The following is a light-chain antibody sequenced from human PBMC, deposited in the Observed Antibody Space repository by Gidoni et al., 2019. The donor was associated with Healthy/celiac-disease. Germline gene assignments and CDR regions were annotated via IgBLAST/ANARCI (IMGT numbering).Light chain of an antibody. J-gene: IGKJ3*01. CDR2: DAS. CDR3: QQYDNLRVT. CDR1: QDISNY. Sequence: DIQMTQSPSSLSASVGDRVTITCQASQDISNYLNWYQQKPGKAPKLLIYDASNLETGVPSRFSGRGSGTDFTFTISSLQPEDIATYYCQQYDNLRVTFGPGTKVDIK. V-gene: IGKV1-33*01.